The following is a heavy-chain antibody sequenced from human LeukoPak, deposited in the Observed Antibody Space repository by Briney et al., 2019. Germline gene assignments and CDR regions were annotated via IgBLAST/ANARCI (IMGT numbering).Heavy chain of an antibody. V-gene: IGHV4-30-2*01. CDR1: GGSTSSGGYS. D-gene: IGHD6-13*01. CDR2: IYHSGST. CDR3: ARAGIAAALDY. J-gene: IGHJ4*02. Sequence: SQTLSLTCAVSGGSTSSGGYSWSWIRQPPGKGLEWIGYIYHSGSTCYTPSLKSRVTISVDRSKNQFSLKLGSVTAADTAVYYCARAGIAAALDYWGQGTLVTVSS.